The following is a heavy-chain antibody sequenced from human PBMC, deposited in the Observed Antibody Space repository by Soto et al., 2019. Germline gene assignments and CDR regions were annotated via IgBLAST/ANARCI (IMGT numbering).Heavy chain of an antibody. CDR1: GYTFTDYA. CDR2: ISTGNGNT. CDR3: AKGSHMWTSDH. V-gene: IGHV1-3*04. J-gene: IGHJ5*02. Sequence: GASVKVSCNASGYTFTDYAMHWVRRAPGQRLEWMGWISTGNGNTKYSQKCQGRVTIKSYTSATTAYMELSSLRSEDTAVYYCAKGSHMWTSDHWGQGTLVTVSS. D-gene: IGHD2-21*01.